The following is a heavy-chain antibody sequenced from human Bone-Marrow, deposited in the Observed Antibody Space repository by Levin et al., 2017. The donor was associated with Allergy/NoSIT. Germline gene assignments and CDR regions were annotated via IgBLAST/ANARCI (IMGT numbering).Heavy chain of an antibody. J-gene: IGHJ4*02. V-gene: IGHV3-23*01. Sequence: GESLKISCVVSGFTFSCYAMSWIRQTPDKGLEWISIISGNSRTIYYADSVRGRFTISRDNSKNTLYLQMNSLSAQDTALYYCVSYRDGPYIHIAYWGQGTLVTVSS. CDR2: ISGNSRTI. D-gene: IGHD3-16*02. CDR1: GFTFSCYA. CDR3: VSYRDGPYIHIAY.